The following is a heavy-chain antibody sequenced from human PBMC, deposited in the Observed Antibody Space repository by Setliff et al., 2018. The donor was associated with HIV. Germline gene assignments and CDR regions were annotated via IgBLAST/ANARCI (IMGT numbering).Heavy chain of an antibody. D-gene: IGHD4-17*01. J-gene: IGHJ4*02. Sequence: GGSLRLSCTASGFTFGDYSMSWVRQAPGKGLEWVAFIRSTPYGGTTEYAASVKGRFTISRDDSKSIAYLQMNSLKTEDTAVYYCTTIQKLTTPVDYWGQGTLVTVSS. CDR2: IRSTPYGGTT. CDR1: GFTFGDYS. V-gene: IGHV3-49*04. CDR3: TTIQKLTTPVDY.